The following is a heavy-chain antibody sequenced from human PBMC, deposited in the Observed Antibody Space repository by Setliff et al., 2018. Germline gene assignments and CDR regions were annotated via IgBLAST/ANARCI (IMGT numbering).Heavy chain of an antibody. CDR3: SRLVRYCTTTTCQRASGDDY. Sequence: ASVKVSCKASGYMFRSYGINWIRQAPGQGPEWMGWISAYTGNAYYAHRLQDRVTLTTDKSTGTAYMELRSLRSDDTAVYYCSRLVRYCTTTTCQRASGDDYWGQGTLVTVSS. D-gene: IGHD2-8*01. CDR1: GYMFRSYG. J-gene: IGHJ4*02. CDR2: ISAYTGNA. V-gene: IGHV1-18*01.